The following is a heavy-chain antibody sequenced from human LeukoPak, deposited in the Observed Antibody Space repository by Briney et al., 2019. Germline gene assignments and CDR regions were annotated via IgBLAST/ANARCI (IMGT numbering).Heavy chain of an antibody. J-gene: IGHJ4*02. CDR3: ARGSGGIKSPFDS. CDR1: GFTFSTYA. D-gene: IGHD2-15*01. V-gene: IGHV3-23*01. CDR2: VSTDGATT. Sequence: PGGSLRLSCAASGFTFSTYAMSWVRQAPGKGLEWVSTVSTDGATTSYADSVRGRFTISRDNSKNTLYLQVHSLTAEDTAVYYCARGSGGIKSPFDSWGQGTLVTGSS.